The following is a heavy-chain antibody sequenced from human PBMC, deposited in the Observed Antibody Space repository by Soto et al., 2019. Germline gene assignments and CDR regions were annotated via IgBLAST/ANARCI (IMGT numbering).Heavy chain of an antibody. J-gene: IGHJ4*02. CDR2: IYYRGNT. Sequence: QLQESGPGLVKPSETLSLTCSVSGDSINSDKYYWGWIRQPPGKGLEWIGSIYYRGNTYYNPSLQTRFTISLDKSKSQFSLRLNSVTAADSAVYFCARLEGLATNSYYFDFWGQGAQVTVSS. CDR3: ARLEGLATNSYYFDF. CDR1: GDSINSDKYY. D-gene: IGHD3-9*01. V-gene: IGHV4-39*01.